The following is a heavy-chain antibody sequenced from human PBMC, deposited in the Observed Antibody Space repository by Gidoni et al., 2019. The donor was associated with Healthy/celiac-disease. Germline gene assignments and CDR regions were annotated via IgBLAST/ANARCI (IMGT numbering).Heavy chain of an antibody. J-gene: IGHJ4*02. CDR1: GFTFSSYG. CDR3: AKGGEWELLGGVPFDY. CDR2: ISYDGSNK. V-gene: IGHV3-30*18. D-gene: IGHD1-26*01. Sequence: QVQLVESGGGVVQPGRSLRLSCAASGFTFSSYGMHWVRQAPGKGLEWVAVISYDGSNKYYADSVKGRFTISRDNSKNTLYLQMNSLRAEDTAVYYCAKGGEWELLGGVPFDYWGQGTLVTVSS.